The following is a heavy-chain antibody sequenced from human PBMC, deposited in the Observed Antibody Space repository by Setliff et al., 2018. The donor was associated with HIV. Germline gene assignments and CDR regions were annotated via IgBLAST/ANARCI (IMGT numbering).Heavy chain of an antibody. D-gene: IGHD1-26*01. Sequence: SETLSFTCAVYGGSFSGYYWSWIRQPPGKGLEWIGEINHSGSTNYNMSLWSRVTISLDASRNQFSLELISVTAADTAVYYFAGGPGTTSIDYWAQGTLVTVSS. CDR2: INHSGST. CDR3: AGGPGTTSIDY. J-gene: IGHJ4*02. CDR1: GGSFSGYY. V-gene: IGHV4-34*01.